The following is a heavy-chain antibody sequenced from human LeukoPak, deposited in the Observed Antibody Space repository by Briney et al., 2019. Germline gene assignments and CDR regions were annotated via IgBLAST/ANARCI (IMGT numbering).Heavy chain of an antibody. V-gene: IGHV4-39*01. CDR2: IYYTGTT. J-gene: IGHJ5*02. CDR1: GGSISSSLYH. CDR3: AGQEIGLRSFDP. D-gene: IGHD3/OR15-3a*01. Sequence: SETLSLTCTVSGGSISSSLYHWGWIRQSPGKNLEWLGSIYYTGTTHYNPSLKSRVTISVDTSKNQFSLNLSSVTAADTAVYYCAGQEIGLRSFDPWGQGTLVTVSS.